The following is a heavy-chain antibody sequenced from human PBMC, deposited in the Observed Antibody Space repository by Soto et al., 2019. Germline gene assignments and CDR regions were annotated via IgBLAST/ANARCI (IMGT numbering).Heavy chain of an antibody. Sequence: ASVKVSCKASGYTFTGDYMHWVRQAPGQGLEWMGWINPNSGGTNYAQKFQGWVTMTRDTSISTAYMELSRLRSDDTAVYYCARDLAEVGARGPLDYWGQGTLVTVSS. CDR2: INPNSGGT. V-gene: IGHV1-2*04. D-gene: IGHD1-26*01. J-gene: IGHJ4*02. CDR1: GYTFTGDY. CDR3: ARDLAEVGARGPLDY.